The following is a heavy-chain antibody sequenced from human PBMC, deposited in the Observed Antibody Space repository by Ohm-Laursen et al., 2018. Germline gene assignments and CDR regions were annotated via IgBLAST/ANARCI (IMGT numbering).Heavy chain of an antibody. Sequence: GTLSLTCTVSGGSISGYYWSWIRQPPGKGLEWIGYVRYSGSTNYNPSLKSRVTISVDTSKNQFSLKLSSVTAADTAVYYCARQTYLDNWGQGTLVTVSS. V-gene: IGHV4-59*08. CDR2: VRYSGST. CDR3: ARQTYLDN. J-gene: IGHJ4*02. CDR1: GGSISGYY.